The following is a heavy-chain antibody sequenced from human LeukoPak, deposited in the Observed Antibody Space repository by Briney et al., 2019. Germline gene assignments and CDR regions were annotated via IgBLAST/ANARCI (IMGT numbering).Heavy chain of an antibody. J-gene: IGHJ3*02. D-gene: IGHD3-3*01. Sequence: SETLSLTCAVYGGSFSGYYWSWIRQPPGKGLEWIGEINHSGSTNYNPSLKSRVTISVDTSKNQFSLKLSSVTAADTAVYYCARQTRIFGVVIPRGAFDIWGQGTMVTVSS. CDR2: INHSGST. CDR3: ARQTRIFGVVIPRGAFDI. CDR1: GGSFSGYY. V-gene: IGHV4-34*01.